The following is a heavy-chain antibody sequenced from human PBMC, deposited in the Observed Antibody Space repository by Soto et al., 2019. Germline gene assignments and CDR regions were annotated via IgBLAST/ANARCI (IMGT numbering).Heavy chain of an antibody. D-gene: IGHD2-2*01. CDR2: IWYDGSNK. V-gene: IGHV3-33*01. CDR1: GFTFSSYG. Sequence: QVQLVESGGGVVQPGRSLRLSCAASGFTFSSYGMHWVRQAPGKGLEWVAVIWYDGSNKYYADSVKGRFTISRDNSKNTLYLQMNSLRAEDTAVYYCARDRRYCSGTSCYFLDYWGQGTLVTVSS. CDR3: ARDRRYCSGTSCYFLDY. J-gene: IGHJ4*02.